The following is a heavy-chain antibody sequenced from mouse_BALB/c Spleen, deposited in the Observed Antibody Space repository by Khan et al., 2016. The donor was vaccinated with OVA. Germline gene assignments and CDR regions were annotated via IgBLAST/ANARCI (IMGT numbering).Heavy chain of an antibody. CDR1: GYSITSEYA. CDR2: ISYSGNT. V-gene: IGHV3-2*02. J-gene: IGHJ3*01. CDR3: ARKDYYDCDPFPY. Sequence: EVQLQESGPGLVKPSQSLSLTCTVTGYSITSEYAWNWIRQFPGNKLEWMGYISYSGNTRYNPSLKSRISITRDKSKNQFFLQLNSVTTEDTATYYCARKDYYDCDPFPYWGQGTLVTVSA. D-gene: IGHD2-4*01.